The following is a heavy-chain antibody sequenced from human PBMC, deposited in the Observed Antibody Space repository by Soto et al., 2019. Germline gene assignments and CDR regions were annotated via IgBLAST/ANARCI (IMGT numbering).Heavy chain of an antibody. CDR3: ARGLRFLEWSLPFYYGMDV. Sequence: GGSLRLSCAASGFTFSSYAMSWVRQAPGKGLEWVSAISGSGGSTYYADTVKGRFTISRDNSKNTLYLQMNSLRAEDTAVFFCARGLRFLEWSLPFYYGMDVWGQGTTVTVSS. V-gene: IGHV3-23*01. CDR2: ISGSGGST. J-gene: IGHJ6*02. CDR1: GFTFSSYA. D-gene: IGHD3-3*01.